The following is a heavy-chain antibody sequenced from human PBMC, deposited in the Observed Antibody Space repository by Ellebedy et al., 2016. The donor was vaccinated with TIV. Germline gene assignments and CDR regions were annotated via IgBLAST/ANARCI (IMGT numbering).Heavy chain of an antibody. CDR1: GYTFTGYY. V-gene: IGHV1-2*04. D-gene: IGHD5-12*01. CDR3: ARDTSGYDSDDSAFDI. Sequence: ASVKVSCXASGYTFTGYYMHWVRQAPGQGLEWMGWINPNSGGTNYAQRFQGWVTMTRDTSISTAYMELSRLRSDDTAVYYCARDTSGYDSDDSAFDIWGQGTMVTVSS. CDR2: INPNSGGT. J-gene: IGHJ3*02.